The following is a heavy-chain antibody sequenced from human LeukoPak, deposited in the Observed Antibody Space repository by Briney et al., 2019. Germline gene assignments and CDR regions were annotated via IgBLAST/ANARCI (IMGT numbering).Heavy chain of an antibody. V-gene: IGHV4-34*01. J-gene: IGHJ5*02. D-gene: IGHD3-22*01. CDR3: ARGDDSSGYRFDP. CDR1: GGSFSGYY. CDR2: INHSGST. Sequence: SETLFLTCAVYGGSFSGYYWSWIRQPPGKGLEWIGEINHSGSTNYNPSLKSRVTISVDTSKNQFSLKLSSVTAADTAVYYCARGDDSSGYRFDPWGQGTLVTVSS.